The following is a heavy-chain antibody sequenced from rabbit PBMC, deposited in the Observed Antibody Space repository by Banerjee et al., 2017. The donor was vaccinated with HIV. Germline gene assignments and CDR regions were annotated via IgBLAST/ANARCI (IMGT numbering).Heavy chain of an antibody. J-gene: IGHJ4*01. Sequence: QEQLEESGGDLVKPEGSLTLTCTASGFSFNNNYVMCWVRQAPGKGLEWIACINSNTGNTVYASWVNGRFTISSDNAQNTVDLQMNSLTAADTATYFCARDSGYAGYGYALFNLWGPGTLVTVS. D-gene: IGHD6-1*01. CDR3: ARDSGYAGYGYALFNL. V-gene: IGHV1S45*01. CDR2: INSNTGNT. CDR1: GFSFNNNYV.